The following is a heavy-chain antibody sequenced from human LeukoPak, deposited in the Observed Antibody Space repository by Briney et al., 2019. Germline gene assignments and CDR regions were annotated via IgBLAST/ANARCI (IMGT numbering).Heavy chain of an antibody. CDR1: GFTFSSYS. D-gene: IGHD1-26*01. J-gene: IGHJ4*02. CDR2: ISSSSSYI. Sequence: GGSLLLSCAASGFTFSSYSMNWVRQAPGKGLEWVSSISSSSSYIYYADSVKGRFTISRDNAKNSLYLQMNSLRAEDTAVYYCASYGATGTYSIVEPYYFDYWGQGTLVTVSS. CDR3: ASYGATGTYSIVEPYYFDY. V-gene: IGHV3-21*01.